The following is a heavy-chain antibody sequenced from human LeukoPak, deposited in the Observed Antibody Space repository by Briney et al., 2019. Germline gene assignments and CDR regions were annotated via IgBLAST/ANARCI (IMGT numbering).Heavy chain of an antibody. CDR2: ISYDGVDK. V-gene: IGHV3-30*18. D-gene: IGHD5-18*01. J-gene: IGHJ3*01. CDR3: AKDVDTVMDWANDAFDV. CDR1: GFTFSGYV. Sequence: GGSLRLSCAASGFTFSGYVMTWVRQAPGKGLEWVASISYDGVDKYYADSLKGRFTMSRDNSKNSVYLQMDSLRVEDTAMYYCAKDVDTVMDWANDAFDVWGQGTMVIVSS.